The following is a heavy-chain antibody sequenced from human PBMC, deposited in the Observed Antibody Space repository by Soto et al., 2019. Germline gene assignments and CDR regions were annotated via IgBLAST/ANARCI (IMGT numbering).Heavy chain of an antibody. V-gene: IGHV3-21*01. CDR1: GFTFSSYS. Sequence: GSLRLSCAASGFTFSSYSMNWVRQAPGKGLEWVSSISSSSSYIYYADSVKGRFTISRDNAKNSLYLQMNSLRAEDTAVYYCARAKRGGYGQGGSYYYYYGMDVWGQGTTVTVSS. CDR3: ARAKRGGYGQGGSYYYYYGMDV. D-gene: IGHD3-16*01. CDR2: ISSSSSYI. J-gene: IGHJ6*02.